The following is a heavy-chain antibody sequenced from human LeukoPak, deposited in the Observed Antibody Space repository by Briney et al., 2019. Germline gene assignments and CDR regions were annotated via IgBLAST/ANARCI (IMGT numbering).Heavy chain of an antibody. D-gene: IGHD3-22*01. CDR3: ARDHTEYYYDSSVGYFDY. CDR2: NIPIFGTA. CDR1: RGTFSSYA. V-gene: IGHV1-69*13. J-gene: IGHJ4*02. Sequence: GASVKVSCKASRGTFSSYAISWVRQAPGQGLEWMGGNIPIFGTANYAQKFQGRVTLTADVSTSTAYMELSSLRSEDTAVYYCARDHTEYYYDSSVGYFDYWGQGTLVTVSS.